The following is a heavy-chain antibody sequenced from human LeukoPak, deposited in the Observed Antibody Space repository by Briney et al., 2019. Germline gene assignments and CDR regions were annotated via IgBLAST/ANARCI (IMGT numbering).Heavy chain of an antibody. V-gene: IGHV1-46*01. Sequence: ASVKVSCKASGYTFTSYYMPWVRQAPGQGLEWMGIIDPGGGSTSYAQKFQGRVTMTRDTSTSTVYMELSSLRSEDTAVYYCAREEADYYFGMDVWGQGTTVTVSS. J-gene: IGHJ6*02. CDR1: GYTFTSYY. CDR3: AREEADYYFGMDV. CDR2: IDPGGGST.